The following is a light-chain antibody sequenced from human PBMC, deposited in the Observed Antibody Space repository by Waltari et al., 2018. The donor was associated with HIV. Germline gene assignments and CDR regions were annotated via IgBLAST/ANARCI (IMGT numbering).Light chain of an antibody. J-gene: IGKJ4*01. CDR3: MQGTYWPLT. CDR2: KVS. Sequence: DVVMTQSPLSLPVTLGQPASISCRSSQSLVYSDGNTYLNWFQQRPGQSPRRLIYKVSNRDSGVPDRFSGSWSGTDFTLKISRVEAEDVGVYYCMQGTYWPLTFGGGTRVEIK. V-gene: IGKV2-30*01. CDR1: QSLVYSDGNTY.